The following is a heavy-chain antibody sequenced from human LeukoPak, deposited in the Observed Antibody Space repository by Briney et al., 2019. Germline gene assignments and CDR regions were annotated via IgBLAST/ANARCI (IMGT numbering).Heavy chain of an antibody. D-gene: IGHD5-24*01. CDR2: ISYDGSNK. CDR3: ARARMATGYSTDAFDI. J-gene: IGHJ3*02. Sequence: GGSLRLSCAASGFTFSSYGMHWVRQAPGKGLEWVAVISYDGSNKYYADSVKGRFTISRDNAKNSLYLQMNSLRAEDTAVYYCARARMATGYSTDAFDIWGQGTMVTVSS. CDR1: GFTFSSYG. V-gene: IGHV3-30*03.